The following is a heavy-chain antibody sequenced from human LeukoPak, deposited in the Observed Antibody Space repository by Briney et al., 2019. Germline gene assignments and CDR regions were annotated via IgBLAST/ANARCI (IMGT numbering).Heavy chain of an antibody. Sequence: TSETLSLTCTVSAGSIIRSYWSWIRQPPGKGLESIGYIYYNGHTNYNPSLKSRVTISVDTSKNQFTLKLSSVTAADTAVYYCATILPVNYYMDVWGKGTTVTVSS. D-gene: IGHD2-21*01. CDR1: AGSIIRSY. CDR2: IYYNGHT. J-gene: IGHJ6*03. CDR3: ATILPVNYYMDV. V-gene: IGHV4-59*01.